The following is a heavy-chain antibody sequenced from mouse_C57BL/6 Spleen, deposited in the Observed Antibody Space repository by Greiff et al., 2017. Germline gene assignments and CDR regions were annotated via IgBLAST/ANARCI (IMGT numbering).Heavy chain of an antibody. CDR3: ARGGFDGSLFDD. D-gene: IGHD1-1*01. J-gene: IGHJ2*01. V-gene: IGHV1-7*01. CDR2: INPSIGYT. Sequence: LLESGAELAKPGASVKLSCKASGYTFTSYWMHWVKQRPGQGLEWIGYINPSIGYTKYNHKFQDKATLTTDKSSSTAYMHLSSLTYEDSAVYYCARGGFDGSLFDDWGQGTTLTVSS. CDR1: GYTFTSYW.